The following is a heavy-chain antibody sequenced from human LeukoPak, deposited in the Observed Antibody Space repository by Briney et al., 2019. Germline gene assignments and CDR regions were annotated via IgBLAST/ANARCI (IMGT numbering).Heavy chain of an antibody. Sequence: GGSLRLSCAASGFTFSSYGMHWVRQAPGKGLEWVAVISYDGSNKYYADSVKGRFTISRDNSKNTLYLQMNSLRAEDTAVYYCAKTVGYDISTYFDYWGQGTLVTVSS. CDR2: ISYDGSNK. CDR1: GFTFSSYG. D-gene: IGHD3-9*01. V-gene: IGHV3-30*18. CDR3: AKTVGYDISTYFDY. J-gene: IGHJ4*02.